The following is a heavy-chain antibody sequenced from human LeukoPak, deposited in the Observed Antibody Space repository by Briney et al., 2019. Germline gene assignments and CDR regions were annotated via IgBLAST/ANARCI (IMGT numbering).Heavy chain of an antibody. CDR2: MYPGDSDT. Sequence: GESLKISCKGSGYSFTSYWIGWVRQMPGKGLEWMGIMYPGDSDTRYSPSFQGQVTISADKSISTAYLQWSSLKASDTAMYYCAKSYYDFWSGYYPFDYWGQGTLVTVSS. CDR1: GYSFTSYW. CDR3: AKSYYDFWSGYYPFDY. J-gene: IGHJ4*02. D-gene: IGHD3-3*01. V-gene: IGHV5-51*01.